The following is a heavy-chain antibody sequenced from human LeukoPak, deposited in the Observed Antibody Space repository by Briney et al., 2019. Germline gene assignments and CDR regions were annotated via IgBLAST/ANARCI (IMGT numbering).Heavy chain of an antibody. CDR2: ISGSGGST. J-gene: IGHJ4*02. CDR3: AKNGLRFLEWLSSFDY. D-gene: IGHD3-3*01. Sequence: PGGSLRLSRAASGFTFSSYAMSWVRQALGKGLEWVSAISGSGGSTCYADSVKGRFTISRDNSKNTLYLQMNSLRAEDTAVYYCAKNGLRFLEWLSSFDYWGQGTLVTVSS. CDR1: GFTFSSYA. V-gene: IGHV3-23*01.